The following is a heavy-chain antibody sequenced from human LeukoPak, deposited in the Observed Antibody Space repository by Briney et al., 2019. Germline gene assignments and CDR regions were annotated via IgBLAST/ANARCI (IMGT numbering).Heavy chain of an antibody. CDR3: ARDRRRYYYDSSGYYD. Sequence: LRLSCAASGFTFSSYAMSWVRQPPGKGLEWIGYIYYSGSTYCNPSLKSRVTISVDTSKNQFSLKLSSVTAADTAVYYCARDRRRYYYDSSGYYDWGQGTLVTVSS. CDR2: IYYSGST. V-gene: IGHV4-30-4*08. CDR1: GFTFSSYA. J-gene: IGHJ4*02. D-gene: IGHD3-22*01.